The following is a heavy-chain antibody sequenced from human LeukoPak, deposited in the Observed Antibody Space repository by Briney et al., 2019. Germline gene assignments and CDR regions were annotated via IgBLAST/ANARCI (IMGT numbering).Heavy chain of an antibody. D-gene: IGHD3-16*01. CDR1: GDRFPSFW. CDR3: AREVGGRYLHHYFDY. V-gene: IGHV5-51*01. J-gene: IGHJ4*02. CDR2: IHPGSSDT. Sequence: GESLQISSQAAGDRFPSFWIGWGRRMPGGGREWMGLIHPGSSDTIYNPSFQGQVTISADRSISTAYLQWGSLEASDTAMYYCAREVGGRYLHHYFDYWAQGTLVTVSS.